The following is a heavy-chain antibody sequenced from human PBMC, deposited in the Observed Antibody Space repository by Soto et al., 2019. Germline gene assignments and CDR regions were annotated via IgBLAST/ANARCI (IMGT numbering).Heavy chain of an antibody. CDR2: IYYSGST. Sequence: SETLSLTCTVSGGSISSYYWSWIRQPPGKGLEWIGYIYYSGSTNYNPSLKSRVTISVDTSKNQFSLKLSSVTAADTAVYYCARGQAVVVPAARKGETYYYYYYMDVWGKGTTVTVSS. J-gene: IGHJ6*03. V-gene: IGHV4-59*01. CDR1: GGSISSYY. CDR3: ARGQAVVVPAARKGETYYYYYYMDV. D-gene: IGHD2-2*01.